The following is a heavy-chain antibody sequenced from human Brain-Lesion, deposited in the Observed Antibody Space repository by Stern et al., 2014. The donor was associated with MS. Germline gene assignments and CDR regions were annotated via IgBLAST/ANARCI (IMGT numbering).Heavy chain of an antibody. Sequence: QLQLQESGPGLVKPSETLSLTCTVSGGSISSSSYYWGWIRQPPGKGLEWIGSIYYRGSTYYNPSLKSRVTLSMDQSQNQFSLRLSFVTAADTAVYFCAKLWLGELPESPFDYWGQGTLVTVSS. J-gene: IGHJ4*02. CDR3: AKLWLGELPESPFDY. CDR1: GGSISSSSYY. D-gene: IGHD3-10*01. CDR2: IYYRGST. V-gene: IGHV4-39*01.